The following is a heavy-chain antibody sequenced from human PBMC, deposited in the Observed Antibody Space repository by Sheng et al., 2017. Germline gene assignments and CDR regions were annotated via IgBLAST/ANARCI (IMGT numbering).Heavy chain of an antibody. Sequence: QVQLVQSGAEVKKPGASVKVSCKASGYTFTSYGISWVRQAPGQGLEWMGWISAYNGNTNYAQKLQGRVTMTTDTSTSTAYMELRSLRSDDTAVYYCARDHEYQLLGPYYYYYMDVWGKGTTVTVSS. D-gene: IGHD2-2*01. V-gene: IGHV1-18*01. CDR1: GYTFTSYG. CDR3: ARDHEYQLLGPYYYYYMDV. J-gene: IGHJ6*03. CDR2: ISAYNGNT.